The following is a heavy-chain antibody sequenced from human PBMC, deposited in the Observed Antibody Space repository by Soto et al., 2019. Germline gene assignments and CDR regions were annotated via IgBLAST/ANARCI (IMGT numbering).Heavy chain of an antibody. CDR2: IWYDGSNK. V-gene: IGHV3-33*01. D-gene: IGHD2-8*01. Sequence: PGGSLRLSCAATGFTFSNYGIHWVRQAPGKGLEWVAIIWYDGSNKYYADSVKGRFTISRDNSKNTVYLQMNSLSLEDTAVYYCARNGANYWADFWGQGT. J-gene: IGHJ4*02. CDR1: GFTFSNYG. CDR3: ARNGANYWADF.